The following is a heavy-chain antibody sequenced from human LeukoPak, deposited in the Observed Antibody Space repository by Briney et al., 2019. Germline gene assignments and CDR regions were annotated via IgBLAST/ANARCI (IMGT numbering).Heavy chain of an antibody. V-gene: IGHV3-30-3*01. CDR3: ARGGQWLARRVY. J-gene: IGHJ4*02. Sequence: GRSLRLSCAASGFTFSSYAMHWVRQAPGKGLEWVAVISYVGSNKYYADSVKGRFTISRDNSKNTLYLQMNSLRAEDTAVYYCARGGQWLARRVYWGQGTLVTVSS. CDR2: ISYVGSNK. CDR1: GFTFSSYA. D-gene: IGHD6-19*01.